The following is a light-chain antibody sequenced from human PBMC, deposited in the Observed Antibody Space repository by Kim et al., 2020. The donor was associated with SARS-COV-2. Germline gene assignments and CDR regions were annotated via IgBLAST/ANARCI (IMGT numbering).Light chain of an antibody. CDR2: QDS. J-gene: IGLJ2*01. CDR3: QAWDSIVV. Sequence: VSVSPGQTASITCSGDKVGDKYACWYQQKPGQSPVLVIYQDSKRPSGIPERFSGSNSGNTATLTISGTQAMDEADYYCQAWDSIVVFGGGTQLTVL. V-gene: IGLV3-1*01. CDR1: KVGDKY.